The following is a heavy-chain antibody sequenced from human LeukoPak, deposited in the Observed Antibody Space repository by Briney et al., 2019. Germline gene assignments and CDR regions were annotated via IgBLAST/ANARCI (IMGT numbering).Heavy chain of an antibody. J-gene: IGHJ6*02. CDR2: ITGNNGDR. CDR3: ARIRSISGVLYSRIPNYFYYAMDV. V-gene: IGHV1-18*01. CDR1: GYSFTSYG. Sequence: ASVKVSCKASGYSFTSYGISLVRQAPRQGLEWMGWITGNNGDRHYVEKFRGRVTMTTDTATSTAYMELRSLGSDDTAVYYCARIRSISGVLYSRIPNYFYYAMDVWGQGTTVTVSS. D-gene: IGHD3-3*01.